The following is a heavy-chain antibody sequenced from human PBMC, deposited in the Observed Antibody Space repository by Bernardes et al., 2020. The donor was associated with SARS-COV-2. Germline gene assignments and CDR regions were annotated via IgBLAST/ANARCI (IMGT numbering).Heavy chain of an antibody. Sequence: GGSLRLSCAVSGFTLRNTAMCWVCKGPGKGMERDSGSDLGGDNTYFADSVKGRFTITRDTSKNTRFLQMTSLRVEDTAVDYCAKEVPANDYWGQGTLVTVSS. J-gene: IGHJ4*02. V-gene: IGHV3-23*01. CDR2: SDLGGDNT. CDR1: GFTLRNTA. D-gene: IGHD2-2*01. CDR3: AKEVPANDY.